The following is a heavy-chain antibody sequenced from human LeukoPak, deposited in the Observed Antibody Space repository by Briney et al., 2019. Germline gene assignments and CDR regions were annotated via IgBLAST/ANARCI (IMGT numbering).Heavy chain of an antibody. CDR2: INPDSGGA. CDR3: ARGGKSELGTCEF. CDR1: GYTFSGYY. D-gene: IGHD7-27*01. Sequence: ASVNVSCKASGYTFSGYYLNWERQAPGQGLEWMGWINPDSGGAIYAQKFQGRVTMTRDTSTNTAYMELRSLRSDDTAVYFCARGGKSELGTCEFWGQGTLVTVSS. J-gene: IGHJ4*02. V-gene: IGHV1-2*02.